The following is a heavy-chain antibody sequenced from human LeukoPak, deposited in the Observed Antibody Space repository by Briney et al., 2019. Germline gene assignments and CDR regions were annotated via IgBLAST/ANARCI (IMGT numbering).Heavy chain of an antibody. CDR2: ISAYNGNT. Sequence: ASVKVSCKASGYTFTSYGITWVRQAPGQGLEWMGWISAYNGNTDYAQKLQGRVTMTTDTSTSTAYMELRSLRSDDTAVYYCARVGIAAYYFDYWGQGTLVTVSS. D-gene: IGHD6-13*01. CDR3: ARVGIAAYYFDY. V-gene: IGHV1-18*01. J-gene: IGHJ4*02. CDR1: GYTFTSYG.